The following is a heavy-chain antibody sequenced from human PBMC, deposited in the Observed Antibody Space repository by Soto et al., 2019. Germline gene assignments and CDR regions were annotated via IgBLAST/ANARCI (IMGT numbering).Heavy chain of an antibody. CDR2: ISYDGSNK. Sequence: QVQLVESGGGVVQPGRSLRLSCAASGFTFSSYGMHWVRQAPGKGLEWVAVISYDGSNKYYADSVKGRFTISRDNSKNTLYLQMNSLRAEDTAVYYCASIVVVVAALFDYWGQGTLVTVSS. CDR3: ASIVVVVAALFDY. V-gene: IGHV3-30*03. J-gene: IGHJ4*02. CDR1: GFTFSSYG. D-gene: IGHD2-15*01.